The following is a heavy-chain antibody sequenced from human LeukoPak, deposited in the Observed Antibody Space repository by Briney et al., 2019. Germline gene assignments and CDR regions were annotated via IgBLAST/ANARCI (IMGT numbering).Heavy chain of an antibody. CDR2: INHSGST. CDR1: GGSFSGYY. J-gene: IGHJ5*02. CDR3: ARGPSSYDILTGYYRRRRFDP. D-gene: IGHD3-9*01. Sequence: SETLSLTCAVYGGSFSGYYWSRIRQPPGKGLEWIGEINHSGSTNYNPSLKSRVTISVDTSKNQFSLKLSSVTAADTAVYYCARGPSSYDILTGYYRRRRFDPWGQGTLVTVSS. V-gene: IGHV4-34*01.